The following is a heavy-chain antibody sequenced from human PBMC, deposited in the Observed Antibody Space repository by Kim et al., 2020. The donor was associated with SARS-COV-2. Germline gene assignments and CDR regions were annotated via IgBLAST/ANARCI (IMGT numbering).Heavy chain of an antibody. V-gene: IGHV3-74*01. CDR3: ARAGNTVVPYLYYFDY. Sequence: GGSLRLSCAASGFTFSSYWMHWVRQAPGKGLVWVSRINSDGSSTSYADSVKGRFTISRDNAKNTLYLQMNSLRAEDTAVYYCARAGNTVVPYLYYFDYWGQGTLVTVSS. CDR1: GFTFSSYW. CDR2: INSDGSST. D-gene: IGHD2-15*01. J-gene: IGHJ4*02.